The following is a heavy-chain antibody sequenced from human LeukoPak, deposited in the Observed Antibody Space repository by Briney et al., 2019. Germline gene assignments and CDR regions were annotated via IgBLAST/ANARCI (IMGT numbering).Heavy chain of an antibody. D-gene: IGHD3-22*01. V-gene: IGHV3-7*03. Sequence: GGSLRLSCEPSGLTFNKDWMTWVRQAPGKGLEWGAHIKQDGSEKYYVDSVKGRFTISRDNAKNSLYLQMNSLRAKDTAVYYCAKDGRRISMIGVVRRGHYFDYWGQGVLVTVSS. CDR2: IKQDGSEK. J-gene: IGHJ4*02. CDR3: AKDGRRISMIGVVRRGHYFDY. CDR1: GLTFNKDW.